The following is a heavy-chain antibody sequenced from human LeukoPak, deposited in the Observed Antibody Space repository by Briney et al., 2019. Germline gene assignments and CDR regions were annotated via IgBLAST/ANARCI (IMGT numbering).Heavy chain of an antibody. CDR3: ARDSYYYGSGSYYLDY. CDR1: GGSISSRNYY. D-gene: IGHD3-10*01. Sequence: SETLSLTCTVSGGSISSRNYYWSWIRQPAGKGLEWIGRMHTSGGTNYNPSLKSRLTMSVDTSKNQFSLKLSSVTAADTAVYYCARDSYYYGSGSYYLDYWGQGTLVTVSS. CDR2: MHTSGGT. V-gene: IGHV4-61*02. J-gene: IGHJ4*02.